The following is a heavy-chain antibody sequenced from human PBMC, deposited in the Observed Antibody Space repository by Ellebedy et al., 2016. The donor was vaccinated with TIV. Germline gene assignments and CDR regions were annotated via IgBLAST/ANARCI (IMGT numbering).Heavy chain of an antibody. CDR1: GFSFSDFH. D-gene: IGHD3-10*01. Sequence: GESLKISCEASGFSFSDFHMSWIRQAPGKGLEWVSHISLSSSTIYYADSVKGRFTISRDNAKTSLSLQMNSLRDEDTAVYYCARGPRFGESSFDYWGQGTLVTVSS. CDR2: ISLSSSTI. CDR3: ARGPRFGESSFDY. J-gene: IGHJ4*02. V-gene: IGHV3-11*04.